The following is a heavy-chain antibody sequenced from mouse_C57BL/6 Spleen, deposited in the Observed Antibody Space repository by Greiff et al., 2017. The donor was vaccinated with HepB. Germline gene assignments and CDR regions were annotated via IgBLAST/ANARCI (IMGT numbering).Heavy chain of an antibody. V-gene: IGHV5-4*03. CDR2: ISDGGSYT. J-gene: IGHJ4*01. CDR1: GFTFSSYA. D-gene: IGHD3-1*01. Sequence: EVKVEESGGGLVKPGGSLKLSCAASGFTFSSYAMSWVRQTPEKRLEWVATISDGGSYTYYPDNVKGRFTISRDNAKNTLYLQMSHLKSEDTAMYYCARRGYDYDAMDYWGQGTSVTVSS. CDR3: ARRGYDYDAMDY.